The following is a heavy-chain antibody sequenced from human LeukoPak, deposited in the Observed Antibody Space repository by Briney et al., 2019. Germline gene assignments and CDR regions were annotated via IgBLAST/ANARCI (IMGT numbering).Heavy chain of an antibody. V-gene: IGHV1-2*02. CDR1: GYTFTGYF. D-gene: IGHD6-25*01. Sequence: GASVKVSCSPSGYTFTGYFMHWVRQAPGQGLEGMGGINPNSGGTNYAQKFQGSVTMTRDTSNSTAYMELSRLRSDDTAVYYCARGAARGPKRVVDYWGQGTLVTVSS. CDR2: INPNSGGT. CDR3: ARGAARGPKRVVDY. J-gene: IGHJ4*02.